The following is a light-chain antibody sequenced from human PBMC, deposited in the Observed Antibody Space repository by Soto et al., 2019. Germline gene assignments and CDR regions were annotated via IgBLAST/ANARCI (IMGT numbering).Light chain of an antibody. J-gene: IGLJ1*01. CDR1: SSDVGGYNY. Sequence: QSALTQPASVSGSPGQSITISCTGTSSDVGGYNYVSWYQQHPGKAPKLMIYEVGNRPSGVSNRFSGSKSGNTASLTISGLQAEDEADYYCSSYTSSSLSYVFGTGTKLTVL. CDR2: EVG. V-gene: IGLV2-14*01. CDR3: SSYTSSSLSYV.